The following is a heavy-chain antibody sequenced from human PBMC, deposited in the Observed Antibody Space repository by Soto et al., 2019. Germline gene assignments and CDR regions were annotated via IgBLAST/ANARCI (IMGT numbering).Heavy chain of an antibody. CDR3: AKDLRGYSYGRLPGVMARFDY. CDR2: ISGSGGST. J-gene: IGHJ4*02. CDR1: GFTFSSYA. V-gene: IGHV3-23*01. D-gene: IGHD5-18*01. Sequence: GGSLRLSCAASGFTFSSYAMSWVRQAPGKGLEWVSAISGSGGSTYYADSVKGRFTISRDNSKNTLYLQMNSLRAEDTAVYYCAKDLRGYSYGRLPGVMARFDYWGQGTLVTVSS.